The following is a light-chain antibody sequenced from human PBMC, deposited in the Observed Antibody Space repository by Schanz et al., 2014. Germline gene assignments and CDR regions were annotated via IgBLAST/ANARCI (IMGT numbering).Light chain of an antibody. Sequence: DIVMTQSPDSLAVSLGERATINCKSSQSLLYSPNNENYLAWYQQKPGQPPKLLINWASIRQSGVPDRFSGSGSGTDFTLTISSLQAEDVAVYYCQQYYDTPRTFGQGTKLEIK. CDR2: WAS. V-gene: IGKV4-1*01. J-gene: IGKJ2*01. CDR3: QQYYDTPRT. CDR1: QSLLYSPNNENY.